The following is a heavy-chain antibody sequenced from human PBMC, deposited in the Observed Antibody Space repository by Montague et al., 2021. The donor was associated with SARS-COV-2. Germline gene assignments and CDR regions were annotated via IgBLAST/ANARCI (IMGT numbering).Heavy chain of an antibody. CDR1: GGSVSSSSYY. Sequence: SETLSLTCTVSGGSVSSSSYYWGWIRQPPGKGLEWIGTISDSGSTSYNPSLKSRVTISVDTPKNQFSLKLSSVTAADTAVYYCAGAFTDCLRYYGMDVWGHGTTVTVSS. D-gene: IGHD2-21*02. CDR3: AGAFTDCLRYYGMDV. V-gene: IGHV4-39*07. CDR2: ISDSGST. J-gene: IGHJ6*02.